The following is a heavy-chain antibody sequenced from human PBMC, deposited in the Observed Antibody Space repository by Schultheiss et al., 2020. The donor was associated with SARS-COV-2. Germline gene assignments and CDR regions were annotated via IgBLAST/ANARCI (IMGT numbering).Heavy chain of an antibody. CDR1: GGSISSSSYY. CDR2: IYYSGST. D-gene: IGHD6-19*01. V-gene: IGHV4-61*05. Sequence: SETLSLTCTVSGGSISSSSYYWSWIRQPPGKGLEWIGYIYYSGSTYYNPSLKSRVTISVDTSKNQFSLKLSSVTAADTAVYYCARGVAVAGTVGNYYYYGMDVWGQGTTVTVSS. J-gene: IGHJ6*02. CDR3: ARGVAVAGTVGNYYYYGMDV.